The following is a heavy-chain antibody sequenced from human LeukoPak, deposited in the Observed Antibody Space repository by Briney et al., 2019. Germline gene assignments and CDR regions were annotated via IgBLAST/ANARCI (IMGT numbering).Heavy chain of an antibody. CDR1: GFTFSSYW. V-gene: IGHV3-74*01. Sequence: GGSLRLSCAASGFTFSSYWMHWVRQAPGKGLVWVSRINSDGSSTTYADSVKGRFTISRDNSKNTLYLQMNSLRAEDTAVYYCTKVRVATKLTTELDYWGQGTLVTVSS. CDR3: TKVRVATKLTTELDY. D-gene: IGHD4-17*01. CDR2: INSDGSST. J-gene: IGHJ4*02.